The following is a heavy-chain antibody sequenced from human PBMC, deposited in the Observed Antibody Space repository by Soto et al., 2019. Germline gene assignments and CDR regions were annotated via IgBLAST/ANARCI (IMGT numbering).Heavy chain of an antibody. CDR3: ARGKLSDYVWGSYRYDFDY. CDR2: IKHSGST. J-gene: IGHJ4*02. Sequence: PSETLSLTCAVYGGSFSGYYWSWILQPPGKGREWIGEIKHSGSTNYNPSLKSRVTISVDTSKNQFSLKLSSVTAADTAVYYCARGKLSDYVWGSYRYDFDYWGQGTVVTVSS. D-gene: IGHD3-16*02. CDR1: GGSFSGYY. V-gene: IGHV4-34*01.